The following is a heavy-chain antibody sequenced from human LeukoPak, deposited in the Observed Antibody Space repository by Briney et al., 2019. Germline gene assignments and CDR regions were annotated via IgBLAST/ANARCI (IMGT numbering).Heavy chain of an antibody. D-gene: IGHD3-22*01. CDR2: IFYSGTT. Sequence: SETLSLTCTVSGGSISSYYWSWIRQPPGKGLEWIGYIFYSGTTNYNPSLRSRVTLSLDTSKNQFSLKLSSVTAADTAVYYCARLSVQRYYDSSGYFDYWGQGTLVTVSS. J-gene: IGHJ4*02. CDR1: GGSISSYY. V-gene: IGHV4-59*08. CDR3: ARLSVQRYYDSSGYFDY.